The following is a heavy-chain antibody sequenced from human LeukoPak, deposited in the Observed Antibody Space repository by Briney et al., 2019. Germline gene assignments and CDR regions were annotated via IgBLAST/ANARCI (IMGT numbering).Heavy chain of an antibody. CDR3: ASSRITLVRGIIWSDVFDI. CDR1: GGSISRYY. J-gene: IGHJ3*02. Sequence: PSETLSLTCTVSGGSISRYYWSWIRQPPGKGLEWSGYIFYSVSTNSNPSLKSRVTISLDTSKNQFSLKLCSVTAADTAVYYCASSRITLVRGIIWSDVFDIWGEGTMVTVS. CDR2: IFYSVST. V-gene: IGHV4-59*01. D-gene: IGHD3-10*01.